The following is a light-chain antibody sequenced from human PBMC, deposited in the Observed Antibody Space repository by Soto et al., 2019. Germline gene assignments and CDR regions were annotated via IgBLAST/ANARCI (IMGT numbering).Light chain of an antibody. CDR1: SSDVVGYNY. J-gene: IGLJ1*01. CDR3: SSYTTSNTRQIV. Sequence: QSALTQPASVSGSPGQSITISCTGTSSDVVGYNYVSWYQHHPGKAPKLMIYDVSKRPSGVSNRFSGSKSGNTASLTISGLQPEDEADYYCSSYTTSNTRQIVFVTGTKVTVL. V-gene: IGLV2-14*03. CDR2: DVS.